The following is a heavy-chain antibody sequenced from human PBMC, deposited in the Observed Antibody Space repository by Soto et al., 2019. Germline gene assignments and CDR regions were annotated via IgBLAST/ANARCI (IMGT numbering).Heavy chain of an antibody. CDR3: AHKGGRGAGMDV. J-gene: IGHJ6*02. D-gene: IGHD2-15*01. CDR2: IYWDDDE. Sequence: QITLKESGPTLVKPTQPLTLTCTFSGFSLSTSGVGVAWIRQSPGKALEWLALIYWDDDERYGPSLKTRLTITKDTSKNQVVLTMTNMDPVDTATYYCAHKGGRGAGMDVWGQGTTVTVSS. V-gene: IGHV2-5*05. CDR1: GFSLSTSGVG.